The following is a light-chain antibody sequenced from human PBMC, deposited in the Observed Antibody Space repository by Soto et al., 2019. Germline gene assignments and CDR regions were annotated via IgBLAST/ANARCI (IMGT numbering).Light chain of an antibody. CDR2: EVS. V-gene: IGLV2-14*01. CDR1: SSDVGGYNY. J-gene: IGLJ2*01. Sequence: QSALTQPASVSGSPGQSITISCTGSSSDVGGYNYVSWYQQHPGKDPKLMISEVSNRPSGVSNRFSGSKSGNKASLTISGVQAEDEAAYYCSSYTRGTRVVFGGGTKLTVL. CDR3: SSYTRGTRVV.